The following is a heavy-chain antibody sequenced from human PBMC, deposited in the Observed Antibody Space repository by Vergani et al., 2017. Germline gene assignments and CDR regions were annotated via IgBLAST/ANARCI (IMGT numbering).Heavy chain of an antibody. Sequence: EVQLLESGGGLVQPGGSLRLSCAASGFTFRSYAMSWVRQAPGTGLEWVSAISGSSTYYADSVKGRFTISRDNSKNTLYLQMNSLRAEDTALYFCARGENYDYVWGNYYFDYWGQGTLVTVSS. CDR3: ARGENYDYVWGNYYFDY. CDR1: GFTFRSYA. CDR2: ISGSST. J-gene: IGHJ4*02. V-gene: IGHV3-23*01. D-gene: IGHD3-16*01.